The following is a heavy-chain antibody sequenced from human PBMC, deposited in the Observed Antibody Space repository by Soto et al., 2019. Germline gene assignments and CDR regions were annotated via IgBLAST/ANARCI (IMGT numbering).Heavy chain of an antibody. J-gene: IGHJ3*02. CDR3: ARVYYDYIWGSYRPHAFDI. CDR2: IYPGDSDT. Sequence: GESLKISCNGSGYSVTIYWIGWVRQMPGKGLEWMGIIYPGDSDTRYSPSFQGQVTISADKSISTAYLQWSSLKASDTAMYYCARVYYDYIWGSYRPHAFDIWGQGTMVTVSS. CDR1: GYSVTIYW. D-gene: IGHD3-16*02. V-gene: IGHV5-51*01.